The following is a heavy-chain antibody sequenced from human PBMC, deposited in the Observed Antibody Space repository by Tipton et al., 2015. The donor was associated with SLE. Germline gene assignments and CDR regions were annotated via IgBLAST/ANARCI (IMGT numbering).Heavy chain of an antibody. CDR3: ARGYGIVVVINRGYFDY. CDR2: AYTSGST. CDR1: GGSISNYY. D-gene: IGHD3-22*01. J-gene: IGHJ4*02. V-gene: IGHV4-4*08. Sequence: LRLSCTVSGGSISNYYWSWIRQPPGKGLEWIGYAYTSGSTNYIPSLRGRVTISVDTSKQQFSLSLTSVTAADTAVYYCARGYGIVVVINRGYFDYWGQGTLVTVSS.